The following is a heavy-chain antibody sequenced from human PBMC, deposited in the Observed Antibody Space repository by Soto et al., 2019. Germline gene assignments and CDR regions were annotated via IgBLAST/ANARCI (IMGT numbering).Heavy chain of an antibody. CDR2: ISWNSGSI. V-gene: IGHV3-9*01. CDR3: AKDSVGYYGSGSLPYGMDV. J-gene: IGHJ6*02. D-gene: IGHD3-10*01. CDR1: GFTFDDYA. Sequence: PGGSLRLSCAASGFTFDDYAMHWVRQAPGKGLEWVSGISWNSGSIGYADSVKGRFTISRDSAKNSLYLQMNSLRPEDAALYYCAKDSVGYYGSGSLPYGMDVWGQGTTVTVSS.